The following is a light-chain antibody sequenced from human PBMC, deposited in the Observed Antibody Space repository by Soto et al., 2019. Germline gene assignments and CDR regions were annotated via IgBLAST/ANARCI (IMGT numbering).Light chain of an antibody. J-gene: IGKJ4*01. CDR1: QTVSDNY. V-gene: IGKV3-20*01. CDR3: QQYGGSPLVS. Sequence: EIVLTQSPGALSLSPGERATLSCRASQTVSDNYLAWYQQKPGQAPRLLIYGASTRSTGIPDRFSGSGSGTDFTLTICRLGPEDFAVYYCQQYGGSPLVSFGGGTKVEIK. CDR2: GAS.